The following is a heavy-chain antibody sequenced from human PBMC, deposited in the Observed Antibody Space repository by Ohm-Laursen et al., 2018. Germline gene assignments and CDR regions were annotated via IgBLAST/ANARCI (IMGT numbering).Heavy chain of an antibody. CDR3: ARDPVRGLTDY. D-gene: IGHD3-16*01. V-gene: IGHV3-23*01. Sequence: GSLRLSCTASGFTFSSYAMSWVRQAPGKGLEWVSAISGSGGSTYYADSVKGRFTISRDNSKNTLYLQMNSLRAEDTAVYYCARDPVRGLTDYWGQGTLVTVSS. J-gene: IGHJ4*02. CDR1: GFTFSSYA. CDR2: ISGSGGST.